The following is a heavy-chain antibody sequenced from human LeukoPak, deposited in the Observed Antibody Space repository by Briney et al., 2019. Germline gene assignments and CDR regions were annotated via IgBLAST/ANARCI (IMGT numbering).Heavy chain of an antibody. V-gene: IGHV3-7*01. Sequence: PGGSLRLSCAACGFTFSNYWMTWVRQVPGKGLEWVASIKEDGSDRYNVDSVKGRFTISRDNAKNSLSLQMSSLRAEDTAVYYCASTLTFDNWGLGILVTVSS. CDR2: IKEDGSDR. CDR1: GFTFSNYW. CDR3: ASTLTFDN. J-gene: IGHJ3*02.